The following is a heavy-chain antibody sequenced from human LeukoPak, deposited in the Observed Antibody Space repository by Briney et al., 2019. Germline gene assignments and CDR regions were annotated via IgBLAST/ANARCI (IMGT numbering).Heavy chain of an antibody. J-gene: IGHJ4*02. CDR1: GASISSHF. CDR2: IYATGST. CDR3: ARSELLWFGGVNSGFDY. D-gene: IGHD3-10*01. V-gene: IGHV4-4*07. Sequence: SETLSLTCSVSGASISSHFWSWIRQPAGKGLEWIGRIYATGSTTYNPSLESRVTMSVDTSKNHLSLKVTSVTAADTAVYYCARSELLWFGGVNSGFDYWGQGTLVTVSS.